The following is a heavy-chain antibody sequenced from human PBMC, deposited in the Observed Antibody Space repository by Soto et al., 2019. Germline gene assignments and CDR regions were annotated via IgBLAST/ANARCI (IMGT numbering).Heavy chain of an antibody. D-gene: IGHD3-10*01. CDR3: ARDRPHYGSGSYTVESLDY. CDR1: GGSISGGGYY. V-gene: IGHV4-31*03. Sequence: QVQLQESGPGLVKPSQTLSLTCTVSGGSISGGGYYWSWIRQHPGKGLEGIGYIYYRGSTYYNPSLKSRVTISVDTSRNQFSLKLSSVTAADTAVYYCARDRPHYGSGSYTVESLDYWGQGTLVTVSS. CDR2: IYYRGST. J-gene: IGHJ4*02.